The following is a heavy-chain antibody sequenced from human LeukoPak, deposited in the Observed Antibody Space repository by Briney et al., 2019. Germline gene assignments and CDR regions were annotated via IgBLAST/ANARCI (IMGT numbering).Heavy chain of an antibody. D-gene: IGHD3-16*01. J-gene: IGHJ5*02. CDR1: GGSISSYY. CDR3: ARGRLGEFMDWFDP. Sequence: PSETLSLTCTVSGGSISSYYWSWIRQPPGKGLEWIGYIYYSGSTNYNPSLKSRVTISVDTSKNQFSLKLSSVTAADTAVYYCARGRLGEFMDWFDPWGQGTLVTVSS. CDR2: IYYSGST. V-gene: IGHV4-59*01.